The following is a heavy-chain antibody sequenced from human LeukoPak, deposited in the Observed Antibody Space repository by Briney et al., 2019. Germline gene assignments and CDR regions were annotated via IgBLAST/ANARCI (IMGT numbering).Heavy chain of an antibody. CDR2: IRSKAYGGTT. V-gene: IGHV3-49*04. CDR3: TRDPSPIYCYDSTPGPDAFDI. D-gene: IGHD3-22*01. J-gene: IGHJ3*02. CDR1: GFTFGDYA. Sequence: GRSLRLSCTASGFTFGDYAMSWVRQAPGKGLEWVGFIRSKAYGGTTEYAASVKGRFTISRDDSKSIAYLQMNSLKTEDTAVYYCTRDPSPIYCYDSTPGPDAFDIWGQGTMVTVSS.